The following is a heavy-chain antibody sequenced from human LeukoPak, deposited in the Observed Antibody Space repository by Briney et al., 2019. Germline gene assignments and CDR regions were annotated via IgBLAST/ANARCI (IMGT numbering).Heavy chain of an antibody. Sequence: SETLSLTCAVYGGSSSSRNWWSWVRQAPGKGLEWIGEISHTGSTYYNSSLESRVSISLDKSKNQLSLKLTSVTAADSAVYYCAVRFDTWGSIYWGQGTLVTVSS. J-gene: IGHJ4*02. D-gene: IGHD7-27*01. CDR1: GGSSSSRNW. V-gene: IGHV4-4*02. CDR2: ISHTGST. CDR3: AVRFDTWGSIY.